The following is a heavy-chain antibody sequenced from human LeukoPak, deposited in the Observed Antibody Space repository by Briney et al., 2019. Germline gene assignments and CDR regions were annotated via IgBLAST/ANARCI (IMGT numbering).Heavy chain of an antibody. V-gene: IGHV3-48*01. CDR1: GFTFSSYG. CDR2: ITLSSSTT. Sequence: GGSLRLSCAASGFTFSSYGMSWVRQAPGKGLEWVSYITLSSSTTYYADSVKGRFTISRDNAKKSLYLQMNSLRAEDTAVYYCARGTMFPYYFDYWGQGTLVTVSS. D-gene: IGHD3-10*02. J-gene: IGHJ4*02. CDR3: ARGTMFPYYFDY.